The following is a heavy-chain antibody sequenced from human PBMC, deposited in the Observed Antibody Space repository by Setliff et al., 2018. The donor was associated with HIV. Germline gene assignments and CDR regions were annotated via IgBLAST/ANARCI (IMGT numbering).Heavy chain of an antibody. D-gene: IGHD3-22*01. CDR2: ISGDSSQT. V-gene: IGHV3-11*06. CDR3: AKSYRTYDSINYYNRLFDY. CDR1: GFTFSDSY. J-gene: IGHJ4*02. Sequence: GSLRLSCVASGFTFSDSYMSWIRQAPGKGLEWVSFISGDSSQTNYAVSVKGRFTISRDNAKNSLYLHMNSLRAEDTAVYYCAKSYRTYDSINYYNRLFDYWDQGTLVTVSS.